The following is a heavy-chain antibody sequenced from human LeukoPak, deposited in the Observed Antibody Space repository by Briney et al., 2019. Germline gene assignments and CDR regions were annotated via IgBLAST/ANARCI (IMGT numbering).Heavy chain of an antibody. V-gene: IGHV1-2*06. D-gene: IGHD3-9*01. J-gene: IGHJ5*02. CDR3: ARELLTADYDILTGYWFDP. Sequence: GASVKVSCKASGYTFTGYYMHWVRQAPGQGLEWMGRINPNSGGTNYAQKFQGRVTMTRDTSISTAYMKLSSLRSDDTAVYYCARELLTADYDILTGYWFDPWGQGTLVTVSS. CDR1: GYTFTGYY. CDR2: INPNSGGT.